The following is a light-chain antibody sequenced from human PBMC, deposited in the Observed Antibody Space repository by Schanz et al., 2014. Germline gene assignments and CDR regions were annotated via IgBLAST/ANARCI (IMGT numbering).Light chain of an antibody. CDR3: QQYNNWPLT. CDR1: QSISSY. V-gene: IGKV3-15*01. CDR2: GAS. J-gene: IGKJ1*01. Sequence: EIVMTQSPGTLSVSPGERATLSCRASQSISSYLAWYQHRPGQAPRLLIYGASTRATGIPARFSGSGSGTEFTLTISSLQSEDFAVYYCQQYNNWPLTFGQGTKMEI.